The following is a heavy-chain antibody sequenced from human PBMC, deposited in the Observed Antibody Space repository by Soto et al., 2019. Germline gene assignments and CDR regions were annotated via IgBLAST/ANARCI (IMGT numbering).Heavy chain of an antibody. Sequence: EVQLVESGGGLVQPGGSLRLSCAASGFTFNIYWMSWVRQAPGKGLEWVANINQDGSEKYYVDSVKGRFTISRDNAKNSLFLQMNSLRAEDTSVYYCARGRCNGSSCHYYFDSWGQGTLVTVSS. CDR3: ARGRCNGSSCHYYFDS. CDR2: INQDGSEK. J-gene: IGHJ4*02. CDR1: GFTFNIYW. V-gene: IGHV3-7*01. D-gene: IGHD2-15*01.